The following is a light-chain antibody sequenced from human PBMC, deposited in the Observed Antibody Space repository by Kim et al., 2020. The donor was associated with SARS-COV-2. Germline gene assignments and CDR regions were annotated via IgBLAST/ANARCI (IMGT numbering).Light chain of an antibody. V-gene: IGLV1-51*01. CDR1: SSNIGKNY. Sequence: GQKVTISCSGSSSNIGKNYVSWYQQFPGTAPKLLIYDNDRRAAGIPDRFFGSQYGTSATLGITGLQTGDEADYYCGAWDNSLSAGIFGGGTKLTVL. CDR2: DND. J-gene: IGLJ2*01. CDR3: GAWDNSLSAGI.